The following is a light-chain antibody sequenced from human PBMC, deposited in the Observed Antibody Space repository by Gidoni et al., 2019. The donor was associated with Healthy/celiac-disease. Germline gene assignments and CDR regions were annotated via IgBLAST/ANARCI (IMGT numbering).Light chain of an antibody. J-gene: IGKJ1*01. CDR1: QSVLYSSNHKNY. CDR2: LAS. V-gene: IGKV4-1*01. Sequence: DIVMTQSRDSLAVSLGERATINCKSSQSVLYSSNHKNYLAWYQQKPGQPPKLLIYLASTRESGVPDRFSGSGSGPDFTLTISSLQAEAVAVYYCQQYYSTPPTFGQGTKVEIK. CDR3: QQYYSTPPT.